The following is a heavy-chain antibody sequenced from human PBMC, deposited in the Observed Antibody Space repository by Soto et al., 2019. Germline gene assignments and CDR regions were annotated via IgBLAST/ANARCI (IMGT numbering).Heavy chain of an antibody. Sequence: QVQLVQSGAEVKKPGSSVKVSCKASGGTFSSYAISWVRQAPGQGLEWMGGIIPISGTANYAEKFQGRVTITADETTSTAYVELSSLRPEDTAVYYCASSQGSSTSLEIYYYYYYGMDVWGQGTTVTVSS. CDR3: ASSQGSSTSLEIYYYYYYGMDV. CDR2: IIPISGTA. CDR1: GGTFSSYA. D-gene: IGHD2-2*01. V-gene: IGHV1-69*01. J-gene: IGHJ6*02.